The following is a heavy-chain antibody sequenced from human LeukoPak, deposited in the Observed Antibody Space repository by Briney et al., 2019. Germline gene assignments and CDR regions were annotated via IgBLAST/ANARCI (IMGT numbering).Heavy chain of an antibody. CDR1: GGSISSSSYY. D-gene: IGHD1-1*01. J-gene: IGHJ5*02. CDR2: IYYSGST. CDR3: ARLPPRLWFDP. Sequence: PSETLSLTCTASGGSISSSSYYWGWIRQPPGKGLEWIGSIYYSGSTYYNPSLKSRVTISVDTSKNQFSLKLSSVTAADTAVYYCARLPPRLWFDPWGQGTLVTVSS. V-gene: IGHV4-39*01.